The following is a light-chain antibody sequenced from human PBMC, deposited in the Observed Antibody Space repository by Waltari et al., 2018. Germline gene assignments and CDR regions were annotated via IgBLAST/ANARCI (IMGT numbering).Light chain of an antibody. CDR3: SSYTTGSTRYV. CDR2: DVN. CDR1: SSDIGAYNF. J-gene: IGLJ1*01. Sequence: QSALTQPASVSGSPGQSITISCTGTSSDIGAYNFVSWYQKHPGKAPKVIIYDVNNRPSGVSSLFSGSKSGNTASLPISGLQAEDEADYYCSSYTTGSTRYVFGSGTKVTVL. V-gene: IGLV2-14*03.